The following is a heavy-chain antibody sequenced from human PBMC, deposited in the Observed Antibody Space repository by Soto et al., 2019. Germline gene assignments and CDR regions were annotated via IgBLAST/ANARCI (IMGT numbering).Heavy chain of an antibody. D-gene: IGHD3-3*01. CDR3: AKDPYYDFWRGYVDY. V-gene: IGHV3-23*01. CDR1: GFTFSSYA. Sequence: GGSLRLSCAASGFTFSSYAMSWVRQAPGKGLEWVSAISGSGGSTYYADSVKGRFTISRDNSKNTLYLQMNSLRAEDTAVYYCAKDPYYDFWRGYVDYWGQGTLVTVSS. J-gene: IGHJ4*02. CDR2: ISGSGGST.